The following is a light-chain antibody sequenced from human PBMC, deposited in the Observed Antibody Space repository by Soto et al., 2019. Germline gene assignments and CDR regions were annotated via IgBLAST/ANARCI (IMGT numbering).Light chain of an antibody. CDR2: SNN. Sequence: QPVLTQPPSASGTPGQRVIISCSGSNSNIGTNTVNWYQQLPGTAPKLLLFSNNQRPSGVPDRFSGSNSGTSASLAISGLQSDDEADYYCATWDDSLDALVFGGGTKLTVL. CDR1: NSNIGTNT. J-gene: IGLJ2*01. V-gene: IGLV1-44*01. CDR3: ATWDDSLDALV.